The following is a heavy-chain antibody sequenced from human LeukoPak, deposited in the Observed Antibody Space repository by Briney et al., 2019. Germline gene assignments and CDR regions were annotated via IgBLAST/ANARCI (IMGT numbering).Heavy chain of an antibody. J-gene: IGHJ4*02. CDR2: VYHSGST. CDR3: ARSTTGYSTSWINY. Sequence: NPSETLSLTCAGSGGSISSTNWWTWVRQPPGKGLEWIGEVYHSGSTNYSPSLRSRVTISLDKSKNQFSLKLNSMTAADTAVYYCARSTTGYSTSWINYWGQGILVTVSS. V-gene: IGHV4-4*02. CDR1: GGSISSTNW. D-gene: IGHD6-13*01.